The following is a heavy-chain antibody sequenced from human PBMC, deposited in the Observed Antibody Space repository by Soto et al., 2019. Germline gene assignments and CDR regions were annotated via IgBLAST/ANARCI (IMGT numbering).Heavy chain of an antibody. D-gene: IGHD4-17*01. CDR3: VRGPSHGSFDM. Sequence: QVQLVEYGGDVVQPGRSLRLSCAASGSTFSSYDIHWVRQAPGKGLEWVAHISPDGNNAYDADSVKGRFTFSRDNARNTVYLQVNSVGPEDTAVYHCVRGPSHGSFDMWGQGTLVTVSS. V-gene: IGHV3-30-3*01. CDR2: ISPDGNNA. J-gene: IGHJ3*02. CDR1: GSTFSSYD.